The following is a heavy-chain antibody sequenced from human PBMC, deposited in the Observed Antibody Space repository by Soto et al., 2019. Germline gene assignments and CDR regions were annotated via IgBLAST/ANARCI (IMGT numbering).Heavy chain of an antibody. CDR2: ILPLSGTT. CDR1: GGTFSAYA. Sequence: QLQLVQSGAEVKKPGSSVKVSCKASGGTFSAYAISWVRQAPGQGLEWMGGILPLSGTTNYTQRFQGRVTISADTATSTACMELSSLRSEDTAVYYCARANPTKYYDYVWGDYRRGGMDVWGQGTTVTVSS. CDR3: ARANPTKYYDYVWGDYRRGGMDV. D-gene: IGHD3-16*02. J-gene: IGHJ6*02. V-gene: IGHV1-69*06.